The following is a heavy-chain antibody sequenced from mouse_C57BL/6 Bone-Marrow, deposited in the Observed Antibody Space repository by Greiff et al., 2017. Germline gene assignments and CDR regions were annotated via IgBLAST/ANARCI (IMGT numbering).Heavy chain of an antibody. J-gene: IGHJ1*03. CDR2: INPSSGYT. CDR3: AGPDYDGSRKGYFDV. V-gene: IGHV1-7*01. Sequence: QVQLQQSGAELAKPGASVKLSCKASGYTFTSYWMHWVKQRPGQGLEWIGYINPSSGYTKYNQKFKDKATLTADKSSSTAYMPLSSLTSEDSAVXYCAGPDYDGSRKGYFDVWGTGTTVTVSS. CDR1: GYTFTSYW. D-gene: IGHD1-1*01.